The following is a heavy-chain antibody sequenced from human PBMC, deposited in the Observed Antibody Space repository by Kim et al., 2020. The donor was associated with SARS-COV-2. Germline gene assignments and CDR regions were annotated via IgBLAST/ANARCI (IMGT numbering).Heavy chain of an antibody. Sequence: SVKVSCKASGGTFSSYAISWVRQAPGQGLEWMGGIIPIFGTANYAQKFQGRVTITADESTSTAYMELSSLRSEDTAVYYCARGYSGSYYDVLVFMHYGMDVWGQGTTVTVSS. D-gene: IGHD1-26*01. CDR3: ARGYSGSYYDVLVFMHYGMDV. J-gene: IGHJ6*02. CDR1: GGTFSSYA. V-gene: IGHV1-69*13. CDR2: IIPIFGTA.